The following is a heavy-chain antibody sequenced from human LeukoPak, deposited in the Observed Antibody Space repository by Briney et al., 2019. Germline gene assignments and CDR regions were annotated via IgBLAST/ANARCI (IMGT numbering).Heavy chain of an antibody. V-gene: IGHV1-18*01. Sequence: ASVKLSCKASGYTFTSYGISWVRQAPGQGLEWMGWISAYNGNTNYAQKLQGRVTMTTDTSTSTAYMELRSLRSDDTAVYYCARDGVCSSTRCYHNWFDPWGQGTLVTVSS. J-gene: IGHJ5*02. D-gene: IGHD2-2*01. CDR2: ISAYNGNT. CDR3: ARDGVCSSTRCYHNWFDP. CDR1: GYTFTSYG.